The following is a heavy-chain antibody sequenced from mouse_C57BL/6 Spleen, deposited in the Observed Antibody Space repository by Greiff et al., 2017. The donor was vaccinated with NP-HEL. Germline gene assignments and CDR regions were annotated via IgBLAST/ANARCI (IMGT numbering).Heavy chain of an antibody. CDR3: ARIDYYGRAWFAY. Sequence: QVQLKQSGAELVKPGASVKMSCKASGYTFTSYWITWVKQRPGQGLEWIGDIYPGSGSTNYNEKFKSKATLTVDTSSSTAYMQLSSLTSEDSAVYYCARIDYYGRAWFAYWGQGTLVTVSA. D-gene: IGHD1-1*01. J-gene: IGHJ3*01. CDR1: GYTFTSYW. CDR2: IYPGSGST. V-gene: IGHV1-55*01.